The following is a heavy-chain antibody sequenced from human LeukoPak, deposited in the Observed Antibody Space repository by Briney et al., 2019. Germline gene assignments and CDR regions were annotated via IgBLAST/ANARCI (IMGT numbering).Heavy chain of an antibody. Sequence: PGGSLTLSCAASGFSFSSYAMSWVRQTPGKGLDWVSAVSGSGTDTFYDNSVKGRFTISRDNSRNTLCLQMNDLRAEDTAIYYCAKRKFYGSGSVFVSHAFDFWGQGTMVTVSS. CDR1: GFSFSSYA. D-gene: IGHD3-10*01. CDR2: VSGSGTDT. J-gene: IGHJ3*01. CDR3: AKRKFYGSGSVFVSHAFDF. V-gene: IGHV3-23*01.